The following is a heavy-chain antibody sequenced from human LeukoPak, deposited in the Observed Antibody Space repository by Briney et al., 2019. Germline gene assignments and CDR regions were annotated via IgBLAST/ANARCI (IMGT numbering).Heavy chain of an antibody. Sequence: GESLKISCKGSGSSFTNYWIGWVRQMPVKGLEWMGIVYPGDSDTRYSPSFQGQVTISVDKSISTAYLQWSSLKASDTAVYYCARDWDFDNWGQGTLVTVSS. J-gene: IGHJ4*02. V-gene: IGHV5-51*01. CDR3: ARDWDFDN. D-gene: IGHD3-9*01. CDR1: GSSFTNYW. CDR2: VYPGDSDT.